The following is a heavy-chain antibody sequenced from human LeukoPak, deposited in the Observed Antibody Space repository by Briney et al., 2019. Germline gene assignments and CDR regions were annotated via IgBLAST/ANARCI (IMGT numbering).Heavy chain of an antibody. CDR2: ISSGSNSI. D-gene: IGHD2-15*01. CDR1: GFTFSAYS. V-gene: IGHV3-48*01. CDR3: ATLVVEKDHLVFFDY. Sequence: GGSLRLSCAASGFTFSAYSMNWVRQPPGKGLEWVAYISSGSNSIYYADSVKGRFTISRDNAKNSLYLQMNSLRAEDTALYYCATLVVEKDHLVFFDYWGQGTLVAVSS. J-gene: IGHJ4*02.